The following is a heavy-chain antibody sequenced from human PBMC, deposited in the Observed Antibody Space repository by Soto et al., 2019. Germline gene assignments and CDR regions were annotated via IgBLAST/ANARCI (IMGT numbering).Heavy chain of an antibody. D-gene: IGHD5-12*01. Sequence: GASVKVSSKASGGSFSSFGISWVRQAPGQGLERMGGIIPVFGRPNYAQRFRGRLTITADESTNTGYLELIDLRSEDTAVYYSAREGSGYNLWGQGTQVTVSS. CDR2: IIPVFGRP. CDR1: GGSFSSFG. J-gene: IGHJ1*01. V-gene: IGHV1-69*13. CDR3: AREGSGYNL.